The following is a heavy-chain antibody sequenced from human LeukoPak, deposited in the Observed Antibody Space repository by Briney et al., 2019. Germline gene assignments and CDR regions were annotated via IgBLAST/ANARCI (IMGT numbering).Heavy chain of an antibody. J-gene: IGHJ5*02. CDR3: AREEYNWKYGTWLDT. CDR2: SNRSGNT. V-gene: IGHV4-34*01. CDR1: VGSFKLYY. D-gene: IGHD1-7*01. Sequence: SETLSLTCAVWVGSFKLYYWSWIRHPPGKGLEGIGESNRSGNTNYNPSLKRLVTISVDTSKNQLSLNLNSVTAADTAVYYCAREEYNWKYGTWLDTWGPGTLVTVSS.